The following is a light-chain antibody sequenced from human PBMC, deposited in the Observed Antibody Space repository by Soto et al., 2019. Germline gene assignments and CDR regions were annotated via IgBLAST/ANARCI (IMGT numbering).Light chain of an antibody. V-gene: IGKV3-11*01. CDR3: QQRSGWPRT. CDR1: QSVSNY. CDR2: DAS. Sequence: ENVLTQSPATLSLSQGERANLSCSTSQSVSNYLAWYQQKPGQAPRLLMYDASNRATGIPARFSGSGSGTDYTLTISSLEPEDFALYYCQQRSGWPRTFGQGTKV. J-gene: IGKJ1*01.